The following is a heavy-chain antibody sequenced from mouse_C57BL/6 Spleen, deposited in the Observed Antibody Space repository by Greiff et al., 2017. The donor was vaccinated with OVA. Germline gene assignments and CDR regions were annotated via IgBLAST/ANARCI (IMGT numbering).Heavy chain of an antibody. Sequence: QVQLQQPGAELVRPGSSVKLSCKASGYTFTSYWMHWVQQRPIQGLEWIGNIDPSDSETHYNQKFKDKATLTVDKSSSTAYMQLSSLTSEDSAVYYCARDSNYEYAMDYWGQGTSVTVSS. D-gene: IGHD2-5*01. V-gene: IGHV1-52*01. CDR2: IDPSDSET. CDR3: ARDSNYEYAMDY. CDR1: GYTFTSYW. J-gene: IGHJ4*01.